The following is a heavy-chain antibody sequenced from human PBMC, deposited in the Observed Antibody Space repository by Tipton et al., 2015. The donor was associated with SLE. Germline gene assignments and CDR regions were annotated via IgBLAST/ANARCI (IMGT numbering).Heavy chain of an antibody. CDR3: AKDKPPAVLLWFGEPSGMDV. CDR1: GFTFSSYW. D-gene: IGHD3-10*01. V-gene: IGHV3-74*01. CDR2: INSDGSST. Sequence: GSLRLSCAASGFTFSSYWMHWVRQAPGKGLVWVSRINSDGSSTSYADSVKGRFTISRDNSKNTLYLQMNSLRAEDTAVYYCAKDKPPAVLLWFGEPSGMDVWGQGTTVTVSS. J-gene: IGHJ6*02.